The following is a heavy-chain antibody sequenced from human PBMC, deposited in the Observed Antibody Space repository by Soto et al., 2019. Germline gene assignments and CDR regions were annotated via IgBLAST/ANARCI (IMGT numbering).Heavy chain of an antibody. CDR3: ARDGGRHSGGIDY. CDR2: IIPIFGTA. D-gene: IGHD1-26*01. Sequence: QVQLVQSGAEVKKPGSSVQVSCQASGGTFSRYSITWVRQAPGQGLEWMGEIIPIFGTANYAQKFQGRVTITADESTSTAYMELSSLRSEDTAVYYCARDGGRHSGGIDYWGQGTLVTVSS. V-gene: IGHV1-69*01. J-gene: IGHJ4*02. CDR1: GGTFSRYS.